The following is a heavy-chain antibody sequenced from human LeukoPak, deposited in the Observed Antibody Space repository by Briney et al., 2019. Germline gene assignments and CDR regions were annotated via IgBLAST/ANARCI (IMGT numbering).Heavy chain of an antibody. CDR3: ARGGGYVHLGD. Sequence: ASVKVSCEASSYTFTNYAFTWVRQAPGQGLEWMGWISAYNGNTNYAQKLQGRVTMTTDTSTSTAYMELRSLRSDDTAVYYCARGGGYVHLGDWGQGTLVSVSS. CDR2: ISAYNGNT. D-gene: IGHD3-16*01. CDR1: SYTFTNYA. V-gene: IGHV1-18*01. J-gene: IGHJ4*02.